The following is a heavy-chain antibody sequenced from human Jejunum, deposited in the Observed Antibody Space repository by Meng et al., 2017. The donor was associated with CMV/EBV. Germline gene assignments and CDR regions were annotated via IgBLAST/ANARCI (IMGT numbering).Heavy chain of an antibody. V-gene: IGHV1-24*01. CDR2: FDPEDGET. CDR1: GNTLTELS. Sequence: SGNTLTELSIGWVRQAPGKGLEWMGGFDPEDGETIYAQKFQGRVTMTEDTYTDTAYMELSSLRSEDTAVYYCATQRYYYDSSTYFNYWGQGTLVTVSS. D-gene: IGHD3-22*01. CDR3: ATQRYYYDSSTYFNY. J-gene: IGHJ4*02.